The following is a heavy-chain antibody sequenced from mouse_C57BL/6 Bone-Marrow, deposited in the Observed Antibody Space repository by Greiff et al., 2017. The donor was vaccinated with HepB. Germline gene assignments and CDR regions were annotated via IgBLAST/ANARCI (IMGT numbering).Heavy chain of an antibody. CDR3: ARTGRGFAY. CDR2: IWSGGST. Sequence: VQGVESGPGLVQPSQSLSITCTVSGFSLTSYGVHWVRQSPGKGLEWLGVIWSGGSTDYNAAFISRLSISKDNSKSQVFFKMNSLQADDTAIYYCARTGRGFAYWGQGTLVTVSA. D-gene: IGHD4-1*01. CDR1: GFSLTSYG. J-gene: IGHJ3*01. V-gene: IGHV2-2*01.